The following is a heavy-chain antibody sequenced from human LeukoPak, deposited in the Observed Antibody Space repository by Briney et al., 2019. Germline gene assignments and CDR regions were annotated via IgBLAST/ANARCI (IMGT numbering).Heavy chain of an antibody. CDR1: GGYIIDGY. CDR3: ARDSLWFGAYGMDV. Sequence: SETLSLTCSVSGGYIIDGYWSWIRQPPGKGLEWIGYIYYSGSTNYNPSLKSRVTISVDTSKNQFSLKLSSVTAADTAVYYCARDSLWFGAYGMDVWGKGTTVTVSS. V-gene: IGHV4-59*01. J-gene: IGHJ6*04. CDR2: IYYSGST. D-gene: IGHD3-10*01.